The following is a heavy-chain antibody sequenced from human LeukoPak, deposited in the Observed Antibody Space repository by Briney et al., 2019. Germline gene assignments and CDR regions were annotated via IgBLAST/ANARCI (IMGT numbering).Heavy chain of an antibody. CDR3: ATDRHYYDSSGYSVH. CDR1: GYTFTGYY. D-gene: IGHD3-22*01. Sequence: SVKVSCKASGYTFTGYYMHWVRQAPGQGLEWMGGIIPIFGTANYAQKFQGRVTITTDESTSTAYMELSSLRSEDTAVYYCATDRHYYDSSGYSVHWGQGTLVTVSS. CDR2: IIPIFGTA. V-gene: IGHV1-69*05. J-gene: IGHJ4*02.